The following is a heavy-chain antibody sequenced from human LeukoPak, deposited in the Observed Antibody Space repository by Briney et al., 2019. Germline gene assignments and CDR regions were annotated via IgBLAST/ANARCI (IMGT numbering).Heavy chain of an antibody. CDR2: INHSGST. Sequence: SETLSLTCAVYGGSFSGYYWSWIRQPPGKGLEWIGEINHSGSTNYNPSLKSRVTISVDTSKNQFSLKLSSVTAADTAVYYCARGRGQLVFLHGANYYYYYMDVWGKGTTVTVSS. J-gene: IGHJ6*03. CDR3: ARGRGQLVFLHGANYYYYYMDV. CDR1: GGSFSGYY. V-gene: IGHV4-34*01. D-gene: IGHD6-13*01.